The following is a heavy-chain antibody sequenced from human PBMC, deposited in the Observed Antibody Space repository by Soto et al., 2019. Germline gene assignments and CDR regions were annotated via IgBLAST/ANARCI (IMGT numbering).Heavy chain of an antibody. CDR3: TKAFGGGGSCRTTD. D-gene: IGHD2-15*01. V-gene: IGHV3-23*01. Sequence: EVQLLESGGGLVQPGGSLRLSCAASGFTFSSHAMRWVRQAPGKGLEWVSAISGSGGGTYYADSVRGPFTIARDNAKNTVYLQMSRMRAEDTAVYYCTKAFGGGGSCRTTDWGQGTLVIVSS. CDR1: GFTFSSHA. J-gene: IGHJ4*02. CDR2: ISGSGGGT.